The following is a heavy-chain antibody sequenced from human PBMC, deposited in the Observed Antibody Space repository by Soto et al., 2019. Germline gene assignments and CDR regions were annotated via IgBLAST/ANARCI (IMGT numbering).Heavy chain of an antibody. CDR3: ARGGRTTVNAFDI. D-gene: IGHD4-17*01. V-gene: IGHV4-59*08. Sequence: QVQLQESGPGLVKPSETLSLTCTVSGGSISSYYWSWIRQPPGKGLEWIGYIYYSGSTNYNPSLKCRVPISVDTSKNQFSLKLSSVTAADTAVYYCARGGRTTVNAFDIWGQGTMVTVSS. CDR2: IYYSGST. CDR1: GGSISSYY. J-gene: IGHJ3*02.